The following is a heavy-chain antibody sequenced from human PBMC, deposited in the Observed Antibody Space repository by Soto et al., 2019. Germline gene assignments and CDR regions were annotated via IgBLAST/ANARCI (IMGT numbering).Heavy chain of an antibody. CDR3: AKDTGRLTGFPNYFDY. J-gene: IGHJ4*02. Sequence: EVQLLESGGGLVQPGGSLRLSCAASGFTFSRCAMNWVRQAPGKGLEWVSVISGSGGRTYHADSVKGRFTISRDNSKNTLSLQMNSLRAEDTAVYYCAKDTGRLTGFPNYFDYWGQGALVTVSS. CDR2: ISGSGGRT. D-gene: IGHD3-9*01. CDR1: GFTFSRCA. V-gene: IGHV3-23*01.